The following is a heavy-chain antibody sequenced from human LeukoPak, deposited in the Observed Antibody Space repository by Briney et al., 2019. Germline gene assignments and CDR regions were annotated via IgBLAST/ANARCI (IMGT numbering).Heavy chain of an antibody. CDR3: ARLYSSGWSNSFDY. CDR1: GGSISSYY. Sequence: SETLSLTCTVSGGSISSYYWSWIRQPPGKGLEWIGYIYYRGSTNYNPSLKSRVTISVDTSKNQFSLKLSSVTASDTAVYYCARLYSSGWSNSFDYWGQGTLVTVSS. V-gene: IGHV4-59*01. CDR2: IYYRGST. J-gene: IGHJ4*02. D-gene: IGHD6-19*01.